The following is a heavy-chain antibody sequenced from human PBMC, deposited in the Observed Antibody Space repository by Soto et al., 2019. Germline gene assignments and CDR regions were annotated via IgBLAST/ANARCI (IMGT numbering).Heavy chain of an antibody. CDR1: SGSISSNSYF. Sequence: LPETLSLTCSVSSGSISSNSYFWAWIRQPPGKGLEWIGAVFYSGDTYYSESLKSRVTMSVDTSKNQFSLKLNSVTAADTAVYYCARQGRNTKIVLLRHYATDFWGQGTAVTVSS. J-gene: IGHJ6*02. V-gene: IGHV4-39*01. D-gene: IGHD3-22*01. CDR2: VFYSGDT. CDR3: ARQGRNTKIVLLRHYATDF.